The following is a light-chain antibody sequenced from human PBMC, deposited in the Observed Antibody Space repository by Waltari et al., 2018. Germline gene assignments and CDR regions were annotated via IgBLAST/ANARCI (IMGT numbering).Light chain of an antibody. V-gene: IGLV3-21*03. Sequence: SYVLTQPPSVSVAPGKTANIPCGGDNIASKSVHWYQQKPGQAPGAVVFDEGDRPPGGPERISGSKSGNTATLTISRVEAGDEADYYCQVWDDDSDHVVFGGGTQLTVL. CDR2: DEG. CDR3: QVWDDDSDHVV. CDR1: NIASKS. J-gene: IGLJ2*01.